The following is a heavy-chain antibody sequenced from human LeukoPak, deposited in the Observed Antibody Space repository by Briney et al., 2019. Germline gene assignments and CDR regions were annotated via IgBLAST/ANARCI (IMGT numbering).Heavy chain of an antibody. J-gene: IGHJ4*02. V-gene: IGHV3-15*01. D-gene: IGHD3-3*01. CDR3: TTIRTSTIFGVVTAHYFDY. Sequence: GGSLRLSCAASGFTFRNAWMSWFRQAPGKGLEWVGRIKSKTDGGTTDYAAPVKGRFTISRDDSKNTLYLQMNSLKTEDTAVYYCTTIRTSTIFGVVTAHYFDYWGQGTLVTVSS. CDR1: GFTFRNAW. CDR2: IKSKTDGGTT.